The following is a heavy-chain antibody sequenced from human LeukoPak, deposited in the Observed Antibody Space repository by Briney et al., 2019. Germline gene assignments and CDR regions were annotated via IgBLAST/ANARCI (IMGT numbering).Heavy chain of an antibody. J-gene: IGHJ6*03. D-gene: IGHD1-7*01. CDR2: IYHSGST. V-gene: IGHV4-30-2*01. CDR1: GVSNSSGGYY. CDR3: ASITGTKGPGYYYYYMDV. Sequence: TSQTLSLTCTVSGVSNSSGGYYWSWIRQPPGKGLEWIGYIYHSGSTYYNPSLKSRVTISVDRPKNQFSLKLSSVTAADTAVYYCASITGTKGPGYYYYYMDVWGKGTTVTVSS.